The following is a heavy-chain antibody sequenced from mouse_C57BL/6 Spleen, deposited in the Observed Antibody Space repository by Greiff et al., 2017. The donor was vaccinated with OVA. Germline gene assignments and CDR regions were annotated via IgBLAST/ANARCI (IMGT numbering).Heavy chain of an antibody. V-gene: IGHV5-17*01. CDR3: ARSEGYDGYAMDY. CDR1: GFTFSDYG. D-gene: IGHD2-2*01. Sequence: DVMLVESGGGLVKPGGSLKLSCAASGFTFSDYGMHWVRQAPEKGLEWVAYISSGSSTIYYADTVKGRFTISRDNAKNTLFLQMTSLRSEDTAMYYCARSEGYDGYAMDYWGQGTSVTVSS. J-gene: IGHJ4*01. CDR2: ISSGSSTI.